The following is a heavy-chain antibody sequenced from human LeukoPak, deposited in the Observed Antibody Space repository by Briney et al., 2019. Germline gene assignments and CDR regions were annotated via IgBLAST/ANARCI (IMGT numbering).Heavy chain of an antibody. J-gene: IGHJ6*03. Sequence: GGSLRLSCAASGFTFSDYYMSWIRQAPGKGLEWVSYISSSGSTIYYADSVKGRFTISRDNAKNSLYLQMNSLRAEGTAVYYCARVIAAADDHYYYYMDVWGKGTTVTVSS. CDR2: ISSSGSTI. D-gene: IGHD6-13*01. CDR3: ARVIAAADDHYYYYMDV. V-gene: IGHV3-11*01. CDR1: GFTFSDYY.